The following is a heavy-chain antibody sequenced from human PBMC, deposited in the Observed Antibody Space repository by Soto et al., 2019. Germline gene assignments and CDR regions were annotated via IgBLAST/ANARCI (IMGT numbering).Heavy chain of an antibody. CDR2: ISYDGSNK. D-gene: IGHD3-10*01. Sequence: SLRISCAASRFTFSSYAIHWVLQAPGKGLEWVAVISYDGSNKYYADSVKGRFTISRDNSKNTLYLQMNSLRAEDTAVYYCARDYNYYGMEVWGQGTTVTVSS. CDR1: RFTFSSYA. V-gene: IGHV3-30-3*01. J-gene: IGHJ6*02. CDR3: ARDYNYYGMEV.